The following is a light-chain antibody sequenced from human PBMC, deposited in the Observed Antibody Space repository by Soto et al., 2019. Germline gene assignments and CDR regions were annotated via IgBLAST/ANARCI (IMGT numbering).Light chain of an antibody. J-gene: IGLJ1*01. Sequence: QSVLTQPASVSGSPGQSITISCSGTSSDIGSYNHVAWYQQFPGKSPKLMIYAVSDRPSGVSDRFSGSKSGITASLTISGLQTEDEADYYCISYTGRQSYLFGNGTKVTVL. V-gene: IGLV2-14*03. CDR3: ISYTGRQSYL. CDR2: AVS. CDR1: SSDIGSYNH.